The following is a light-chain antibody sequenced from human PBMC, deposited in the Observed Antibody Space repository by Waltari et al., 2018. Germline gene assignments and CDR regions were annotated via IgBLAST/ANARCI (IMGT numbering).Light chain of an antibody. Sequence: GDRVTITCRASQSIKSWLAWYQKKPGKAPKLLIYDGTSLESGVPSRFSGSESGTEFTLTVSSLQPDDFATYYCQQYHKYPYTFGQGTKLEIK. J-gene: IGKJ2*01. CDR2: DGT. CDR1: QSIKSW. V-gene: IGKV1-5*01. CDR3: QQYHKYPYT.